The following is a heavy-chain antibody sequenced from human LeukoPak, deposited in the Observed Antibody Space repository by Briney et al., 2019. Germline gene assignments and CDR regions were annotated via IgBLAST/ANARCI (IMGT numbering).Heavy chain of an antibody. J-gene: IGHJ3*02. CDR1: GFTFSSYW. D-gene: IGHD3-10*01. V-gene: IGHV3-74*01. Sequence: PGGSLRLSCAASGFTFSSYWMHWVRQAPGKGLVWVSRINTDGSSTYYADSVKGRFTISRDNSKNTLYLQMNSLRAEDTAVYYCAKGFGSGRFPFDAFDIWGQGTMVTVSS. CDR3: AKGFGSGRFPFDAFDI. CDR2: INTDGSST.